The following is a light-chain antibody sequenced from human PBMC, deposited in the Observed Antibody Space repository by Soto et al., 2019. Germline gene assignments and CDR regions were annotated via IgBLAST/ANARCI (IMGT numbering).Light chain of an antibody. CDR1: HSTSTW. J-gene: IGKJ5*01. CDR2: DAS. Sequence: DIQMTQSPSTLSASVGDRVTITCRARHSTSTWLAWYQQKPGKAPKLLIYDASSLESGVSSRFSGSGYGTDFTLSINNLQPDDFATYYCQQYNRLITFGQGTRLEIK. CDR3: QQYNRLIT. V-gene: IGKV1-5*01.